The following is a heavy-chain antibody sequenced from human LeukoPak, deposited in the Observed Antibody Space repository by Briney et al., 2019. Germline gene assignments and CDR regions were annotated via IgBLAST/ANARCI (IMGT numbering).Heavy chain of an antibody. CDR3: ARDVPMYSGSHLYYYMDV. CDR1: GGSISSYY. V-gene: IGHV4-59*01. J-gene: IGHJ6*03. CDR2: IYYSGST. D-gene: IGHD1-26*01. Sequence: SETLSLTCTVSGGSISSYYWSWIRQPPGKGLEWIGYIYYSGSTNYNPSLKSRVTISVDTSKNQFSLKLSSVTAADTAVYYYARDVPMYSGSHLYYYMDVWGKGTTVTVSS.